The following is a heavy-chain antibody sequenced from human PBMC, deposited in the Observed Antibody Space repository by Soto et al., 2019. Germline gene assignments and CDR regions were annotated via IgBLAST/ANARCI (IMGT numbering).Heavy chain of an antibody. Sequence: SETLSLTCAVYGGSFSGYYWSWIRQPPGKGLEWIGEINHSGSTNYNPSLKSRATISVDTSKNQFSLKLSSVTAADTAVYYCARGSIVATITTTRGPNWFDPWGQGTLVTVSS. J-gene: IGHJ5*02. CDR3: ARGSIVATITTTRGPNWFDP. CDR2: INHSGST. D-gene: IGHD5-12*01. V-gene: IGHV4-34*01. CDR1: GGSFSGYY.